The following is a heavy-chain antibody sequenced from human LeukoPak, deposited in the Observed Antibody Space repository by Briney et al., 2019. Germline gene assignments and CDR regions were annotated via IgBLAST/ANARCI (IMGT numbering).Heavy chain of an antibody. CDR1: GFTFSSYD. J-gene: IGHJ4*02. CDR3: AKHYSYAIWGDY. CDR2: ISSNGGIK. Sequence: GGSLRLSCAASGFTFSSYDMHWVRQAPGKGLEWVAVISSNGGIKYYAGSVKGRFTISRDNSKNTLYLQMDSLRAEDTALYYCAKHYSYAIWGDYWGQGTLVTVSS. V-gene: IGHV3-30*18. D-gene: IGHD5-18*01.